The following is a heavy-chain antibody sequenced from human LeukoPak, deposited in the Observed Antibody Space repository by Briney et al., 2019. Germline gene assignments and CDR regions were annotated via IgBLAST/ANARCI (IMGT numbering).Heavy chain of an antibody. D-gene: IGHD4-11*01. CDR2: VDHTGST. J-gene: IGHJ6*03. CDR1: GFTFSSYV. V-gene: IGHV4-59*01. Sequence: KPGGSLRLSCAASGFTFSSYVMTWIRQPPGKGLEWIGYVDHTGSTKFNPSLNGRVSISRDTSNNFFSLRLRSVTAADTAVYFCARGRVSSSTWYSTYYYFFYMDFWGKGTTVTVSS. CDR3: ARGRVSSSTWYSTYYYFFYMDF.